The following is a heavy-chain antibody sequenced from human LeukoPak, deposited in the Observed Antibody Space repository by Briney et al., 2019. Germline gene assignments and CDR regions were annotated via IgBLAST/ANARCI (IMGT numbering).Heavy chain of an antibody. CDR1: GSTVSGNW. CDR2: IKQDGSDK. Sequence: GRSLRLSCAASGSTVSGNWMSWVRQAPGKGLEWVATIKQDGSDKYYVDSVKGRFSISRDNAENSLYLQMNSLRAEDTAVYYCTRDVHDYWGQGTLVTVSS. CDR3: TRDVHDY. D-gene: IGHD3-10*02. V-gene: IGHV3-7*01. J-gene: IGHJ4*02.